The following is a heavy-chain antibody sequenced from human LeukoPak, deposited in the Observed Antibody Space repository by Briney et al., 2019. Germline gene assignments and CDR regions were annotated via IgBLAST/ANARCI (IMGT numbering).Heavy chain of an antibody. CDR1: GYTFTGSY. V-gene: IGHV1-2*02. J-gene: IGHJ4*02. D-gene: IGHD3-22*01. Sequence: ASVKVSCKASGYTFTGSYKHWVRQAPGQGLEWTGWINPNSGGTNYAQKFQGRVTMTRDTSISTAYMELSRLKSDDTAFYYCAKYYYDSYEGYYFDYWGQGTLVTVSS. CDR3: AKYYYDSYEGYYFDY. CDR2: INPNSGGT.